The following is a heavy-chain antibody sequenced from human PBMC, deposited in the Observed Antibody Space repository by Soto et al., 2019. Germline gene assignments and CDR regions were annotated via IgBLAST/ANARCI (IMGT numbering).Heavy chain of an antibody. CDR1: GFTFSNAW. Sequence: EVQLVESGGGLVKPGGSLRLSCAASGFTFSNAWMSWVRQAPGKGLEWVGRIKSKTDGGTTDYAAPVKGRFTISRDDSKNRLYLQMNSLKTEDTAVYYCTTDPSLYCSSTSCYHAFDIWGQGTMVTVSS. J-gene: IGHJ3*02. CDR2: IKSKTDGGTT. CDR3: TTDPSLYCSSTSCYHAFDI. V-gene: IGHV3-15*01. D-gene: IGHD2-2*01.